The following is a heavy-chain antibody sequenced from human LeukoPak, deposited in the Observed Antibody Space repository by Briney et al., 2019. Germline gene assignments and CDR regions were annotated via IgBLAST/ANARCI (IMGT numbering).Heavy chain of an antibody. D-gene: IGHD5-12*01. Sequence: SETLSLTCAVYGGSFSGYYWSWIRQPPGKGLGWIGEINHSGSTNYNPSLKSRVTIPVDTSKNQFSLKLSSVTAADTAVYYCARRGSGYDIDYWGQGTLVTVSS. CDR2: INHSGST. CDR1: GGSFSGYY. J-gene: IGHJ4*02. V-gene: IGHV4-34*01. CDR3: ARRGSGYDIDY.